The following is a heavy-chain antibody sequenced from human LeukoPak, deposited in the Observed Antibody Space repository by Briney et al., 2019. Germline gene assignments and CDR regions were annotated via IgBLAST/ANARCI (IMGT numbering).Heavy chain of an antibody. CDR3: ARDAGGGPFFDY. Sequence: SQTLSLTCAVSGGSISGRYWGWIRQLPGKGLEWIGYINYSGSTDYNPSLKSRVTISLDTSKNQFSLKLSSVTAADTAVYYCARDAGGGPFFDYWGQGTLVTVSS. CDR1: GGSISGRY. J-gene: IGHJ4*02. V-gene: IGHV4-59*11. D-gene: IGHD2-15*01. CDR2: INYSGST.